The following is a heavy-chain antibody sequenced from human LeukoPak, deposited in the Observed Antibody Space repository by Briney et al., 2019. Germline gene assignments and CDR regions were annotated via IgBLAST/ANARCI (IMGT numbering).Heavy chain of an antibody. D-gene: IGHD6-19*01. J-gene: IGHJ4*02. CDR2: ISGSGGST. CDR3: AKRRSSGWLLGYFDY. CDR1: GFTFSSYA. V-gene: IGHV3-23*01. Sequence: PGGSLRLSCAASGFTFSSYAMSWVRQAPGKGLEWVSAISGSGGSTYYADSVKGRFTISRDNSKDTLYLQMNSLRAEDTAVYYCAKRRSSGWLLGYFDYWGQGTLVTVSS.